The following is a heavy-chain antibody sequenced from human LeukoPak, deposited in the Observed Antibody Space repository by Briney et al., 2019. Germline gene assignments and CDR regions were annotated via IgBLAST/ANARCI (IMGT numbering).Heavy chain of an antibody. V-gene: IGHV3-53*01. CDR2: IYNDGST. CDR1: GFLFGSHA. CDR3: ARNILFAFDI. Sequence: GGSLKLSCAASGFLFGSHAMHWVRQAPGKGLEWVSIIYNDGSTYYADSMKGRFTISRDNSKNTLYLQVNSLRAEDTAMYYCARNILFAFDIWGQGTMVTVSS. J-gene: IGHJ3*02. D-gene: IGHD2/OR15-2a*01.